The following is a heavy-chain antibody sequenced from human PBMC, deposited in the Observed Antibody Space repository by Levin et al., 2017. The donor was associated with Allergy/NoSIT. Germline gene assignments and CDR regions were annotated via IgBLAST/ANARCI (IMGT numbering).Heavy chain of an antibody. CDR3: AAPYCGGDCYSSGSFDY. Sequence: PGGSLRLSCAASGFTVSSNYMSWVRQAPGKGLEWVSVIYSGGSTYYADSVKGRFTISRDNSKNTLYLQMNSLRAEDTAVYYCAAPYCGGDCYSSGSFDYWGQGTLVTVSS. V-gene: IGHV3-53*01. CDR1: GFTVSSNY. CDR2: IYSGGST. J-gene: IGHJ4*02. D-gene: IGHD2-21*02.